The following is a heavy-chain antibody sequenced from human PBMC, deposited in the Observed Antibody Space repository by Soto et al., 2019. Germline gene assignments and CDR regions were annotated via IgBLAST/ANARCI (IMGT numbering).Heavy chain of an antibody. Sequence: GASVKVSCQASGYTFTTYVMHWVRQAPGQRLEWMGWIDAGNGNTRYSQNFQGRVTITRDTSASTAYMEVSSLRSEDTAVYYCARDSLGNVDFWGQGTLVTVSS. V-gene: IGHV1-3*01. CDR3: ARDSLGNVDF. CDR1: GYTFTTYV. D-gene: IGHD3-16*02. J-gene: IGHJ4*02. CDR2: IDAGNGNT.